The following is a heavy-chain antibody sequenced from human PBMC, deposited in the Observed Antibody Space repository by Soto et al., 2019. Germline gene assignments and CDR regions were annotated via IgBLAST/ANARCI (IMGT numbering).Heavy chain of an antibody. CDR3: ATDLPGHILTGKMGY. V-gene: IGHV1-24*01. J-gene: IGHJ4*02. CDR2: FDPEDGET. CDR1: GYTLTELS. Sequence: ASVKVSCKVSGYTLTELSMHWVRQAPGKGLEWMGGFDPEDGETIYAQKFQGRVTMTEDTSTDTAYMELSSLRSEDTAVYYCATDLPGHILTGKMGYWGQGTLVTVSS. D-gene: IGHD3-9*01.